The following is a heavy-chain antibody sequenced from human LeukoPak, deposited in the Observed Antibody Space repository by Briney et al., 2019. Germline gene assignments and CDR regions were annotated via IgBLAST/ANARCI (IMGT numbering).Heavy chain of an antibody. V-gene: IGHV3-21*01. CDR1: GFTFSSYS. CDR2: ISSSSSYI. Sequence: GGPLRLSCGASGFTFSSYSMNWVRQAPGKGLEWVSSISSSSSYIYYADSVKGRFTISRDNAKNSLYLQMNSLRAEDTAVYYCARDRADSGYDYFFDYWGQGTLVTVSS. J-gene: IGHJ4*02. D-gene: IGHD5-12*01. CDR3: ARDRADSGYDYFFDY.